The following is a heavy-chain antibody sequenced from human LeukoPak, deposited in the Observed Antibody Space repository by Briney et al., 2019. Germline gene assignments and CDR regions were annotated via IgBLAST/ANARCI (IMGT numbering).Heavy chain of an antibody. V-gene: IGHV4-39*01. CDR3: ARLRSPVTILYYFDY. Sequence: SETLSLTCTVSGGSISSSTYCWGWIRQPPGKGLEWIGSFYCSGSTYYNPSLKSRVTISVDTSKNQFSLKLSSVTAADTTVYYCARLRSPVTILYYFDYWGQGTLVTVSS. CDR1: GGSISSSTYC. J-gene: IGHJ4*02. CDR2: FYCSGST. D-gene: IGHD4-17*01.